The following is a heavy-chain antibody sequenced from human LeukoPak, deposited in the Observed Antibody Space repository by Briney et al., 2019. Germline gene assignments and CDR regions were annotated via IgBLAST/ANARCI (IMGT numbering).Heavy chain of an antibody. J-gene: IGHJ4*02. CDR3: AKDTTGTTVSDY. Sequence: GGSLRLSCAASGFTFSDYNMNWVRQAPGKGLEWVSYITNGGSTIHHADSVKGRFTISRDNAKKTLYLQMNSLRAEDTAVYYCAKDTTGTTVSDYWGQGTLVTVSS. CDR1: GFTFSDYN. D-gene: IGHD1-1*01. CDR2: ITNGGSTI. V-gene: IGHV3-11*01.